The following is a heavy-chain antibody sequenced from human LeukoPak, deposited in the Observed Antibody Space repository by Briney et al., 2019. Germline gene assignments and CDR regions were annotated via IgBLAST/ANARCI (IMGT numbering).Heavy chain of an antibody. D-gene: IGHD2-15*01. Sequence: SETLSLTCTVSGGSITNYYWSWIRQPPGKGLEWIGYIYYSGSTNYNPSLKSRVTISVDTSKNQFSLKLSSVTAADTAVYYCAREALYCSGGSCHYYYYYMDVWGKGTTVTVSS. CDR3: AREALYCSGGSCHYYYYYMDV. CDR2: IYYSGST. CDR1: GGSITNYY. V-gene: IGHV4-59*01. J-gene: IGHJ6*03.